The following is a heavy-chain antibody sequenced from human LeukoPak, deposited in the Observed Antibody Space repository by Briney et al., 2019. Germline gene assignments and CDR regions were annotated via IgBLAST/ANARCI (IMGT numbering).Heavy chain of an antibody. CDR2: ISAYNGNA. CDR3: AREARITMVRGVIGAFDI. Sequence: ASVKVSCKASGYTFTSYGISWVRQAPGQGLEWMGWISAYNGNADYAQKLQGRVTMTTDTSTSTAYMELSRLRSDDTAVYYCAREARITMVRGVIGAFDIWGQGTMVTVSS. J-gene: IGHJ3*02. CDR1: GYTFTSYG. D-gene: IGHD3-10*01. V-gene: IGHV1-18*01.